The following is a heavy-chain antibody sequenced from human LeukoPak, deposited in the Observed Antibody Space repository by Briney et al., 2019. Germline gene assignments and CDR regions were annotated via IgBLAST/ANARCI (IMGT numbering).Heavy chain of an antibody. CDR3: ARVYFYYGSGSYYLKAWFDP. J-gene: IGHJ5*02. CDR1: GGSISSYY. CDR2: IYYSGST. D-gene: IGHD3-10*01. V-gene: IGHV4-59*01. Sequence: SETLSLTCTVSGGSISSYYWSWIRQPPGKGLEWIGYIYYSGSTNYNPSLKSRVTISVDTSKNQFSLKLSSVTAADTAVYYCARVYFYYGSGSYYLKAWFDPWGQGTLVTVSS.